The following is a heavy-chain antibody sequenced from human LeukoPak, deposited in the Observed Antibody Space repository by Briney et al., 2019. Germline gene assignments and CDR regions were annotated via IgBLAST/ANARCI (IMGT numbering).Heavy chain of an antibody. D-gene: IGHD3-16*01. CDR3: ARDLGQSRNFDY. V-gene: IGHV3-21*01. CDR2: ISSSSSYI. Sequence: PGGSLRLSRAASGFTFSSYSMNWVRQAPGKGLEWVSSISSSSSYIYYADSVKGRFTISRDNAKNSLYLQMNSLRAEDTAVYYCARDLGQSRNFDYWGQGTLVTVSS. J-gene: IGHJ4*02. CDR1: GFTFSSYS.